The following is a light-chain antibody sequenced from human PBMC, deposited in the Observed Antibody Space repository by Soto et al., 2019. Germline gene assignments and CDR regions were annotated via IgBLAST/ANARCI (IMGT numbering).Light chain of an antibody. V-gene: IGLV2-14*01. CDR2: DVN. CDR3: SSYTSSSTLYV. Sequence: QSVLAQPASVSGSPGRSITVSCTGTSSDVGGYNYVSWYQQHPGKAPKLMIYDVNNRPSGVSNRFSGSKSGNTASLTISGLQAEDEADYYCSSYTSSSTLYVFGTGNKVTV. J-gene: IGLJ1*01. CDR1: SSDVGGYNY.